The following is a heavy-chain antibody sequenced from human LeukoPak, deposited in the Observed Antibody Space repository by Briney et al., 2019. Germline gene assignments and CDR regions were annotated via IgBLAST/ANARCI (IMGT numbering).Heavy chain of an antibody. J-gene: IGHJ6*03. V-gene: IGHV1-2*02. D-gene: IGHD2-15*01. CDR3: ARDRGVDYCSGGSCSHYYYYMDV. CDR2: VNPFSGVT. CDR1: EYTFTDYF. Sequence: GASVKVSCKASEYTFTDYFVHWVRQAPGQGLEWLGWVNPFSGVTNYAQKFHGRVTMTTDTSIITAYMELRRLTSDDTAIYYCARDRGVDYCSGGSCSHYYYYMDVWGKGTTVTISS.